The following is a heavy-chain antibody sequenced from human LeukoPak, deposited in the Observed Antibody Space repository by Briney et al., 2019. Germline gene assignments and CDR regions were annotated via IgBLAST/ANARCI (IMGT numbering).Heavy chain of an antibody. CDR2: IYPGDSDT. CDR3: AINARLIAAAGYDAFDI. D-gene: IGHD6-13*01. CDR1: GYTLTSYW. V-gene: IGHV5-51*01. Sequence: GESLKSSCKGSGYTLTSYWIDWVRQMPGKGLEWMGIIYPGDSDTRYSPSFQGQVTISADKSISTAYLQWSSLKASDTAMYYCAINARLIAAAGYDAFDIWGQGTMVTVSS. J-gene: IGHJ3*02.